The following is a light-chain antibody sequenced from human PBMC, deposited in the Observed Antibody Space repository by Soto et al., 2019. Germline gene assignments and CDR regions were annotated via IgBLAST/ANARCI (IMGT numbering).Light chain of an antibody. CDR2: GAS. Sequence: EIVLTQSPGTLSLSPGERATLSCRASQSIGLAIAWYQHKPGQAPRLLIYGASSRATGIPDRFSGSGSGTDFTLTISRLEPEDFALYYCQQYGGSPRTFGQGTKVDIK. CDR3: QQYGGSPRT. V-gene: IGKV3-20*01. J-gene: IGKJ1*01. CDR1: QSIGLA.